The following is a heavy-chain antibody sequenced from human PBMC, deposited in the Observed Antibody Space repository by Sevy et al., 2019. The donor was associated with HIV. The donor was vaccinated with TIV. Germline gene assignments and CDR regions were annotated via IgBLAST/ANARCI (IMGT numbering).Heavy chain of an antibody. CDR1: GFTFDMYW. J-gene: IGHJ4*02. CDR2: IRQDGNEI. CDR3: ARRYFDL. V-gene: IGHV3-7*03. Sequence: GGSLRLSCTASGFTFDMYWMQWVRQAPGKGLEWVANIRQDGNEIYYAASVRGRFTISRDNAKGSLYLQMNNLRVEDTATYYCARRYFDLWGQGTLVTVSS.